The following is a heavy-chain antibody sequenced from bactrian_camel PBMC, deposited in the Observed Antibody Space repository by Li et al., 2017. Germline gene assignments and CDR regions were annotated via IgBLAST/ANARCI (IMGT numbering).Heavy chain of an antibody. J-gene: IGHJ4*01. CDR1: GNTNRVTY. V-gene: IGHV3S53*01. D-gene: IGHD3*01. Sequence: QLVESGGGSVQAGGSLRLSCVVPGNTNRVTYWGWFRRYPGQGRVGVARIDNNGITRYVDSVKGRFTISRDNAKDTLYLQMNSLKIEDTAVYYCALGSSRQATMTARGKGTQVTV. CDR2: IDNNGIT.